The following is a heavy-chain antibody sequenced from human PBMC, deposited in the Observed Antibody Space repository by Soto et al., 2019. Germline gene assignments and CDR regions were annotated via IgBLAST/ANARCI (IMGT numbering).Heavy chain of an antibody. Sequence: GGSLRLSCAASGFTFSSYWMSWFRQAPGKGLEWVANIKQDGSEKYYVDSVKGRFTISRDNAKNSLYLQMNSLRAEDTAVYYCARDPRITIFGVVSPTHFDYWGQGTLVTVSS. D-gene: IGHD3-3*01. CDR2: IKQDGSEK. V-gene: IGHV3-7*03. CDR3: ARDPRITIFGVVSPTHFDY. J-gene: IGHJ4*02. CDR1: GFTFSSYW.